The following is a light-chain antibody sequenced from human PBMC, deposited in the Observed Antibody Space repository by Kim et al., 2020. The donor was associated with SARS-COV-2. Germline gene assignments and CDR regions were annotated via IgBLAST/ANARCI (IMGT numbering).Light chain of an antibody. CDR1: QSISNY. CDR2: GAS. V-gene: IGKV1-39*01. CDR3: QQSCSTPPIT. Sequence: SVGDRVTINCRASQSISNYLNWYQRKPGKAPELLIYGASSLQSGVPSRFSGSGSGTDFTLTISSLQPEDFATYYCQQSCSTPPITFGQGTRLEIK. J-gene: IGKJ5*01.